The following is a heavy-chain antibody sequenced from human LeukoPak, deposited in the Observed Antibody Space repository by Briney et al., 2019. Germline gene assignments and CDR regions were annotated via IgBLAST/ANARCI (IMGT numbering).Heavy chain of an antibody. Sequence: SETLSLTCTVSGDSISNRNCWTWVRQPPGKGLEWIGSIYYSGSTYYNPSLKSRVTISVDTSKNQFSLKLSSVTAADTAVYYCARLEAFEHNWFDPWGQGTLVTVSS. J-gene: IGHJ5*02. CDR2: IYYSGST. CDR3: ARLEAFEHNWFDP. D-gene: IGHD1/OR15-1a*01. CDR1: GDSISNRNC. V-gene: IGHV4-39*01.